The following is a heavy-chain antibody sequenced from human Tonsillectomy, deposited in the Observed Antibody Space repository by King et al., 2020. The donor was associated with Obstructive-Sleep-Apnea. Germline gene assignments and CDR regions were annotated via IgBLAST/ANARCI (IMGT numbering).Heavy chain of an antibody. CDR1: GLTFSNAW. V-gene: IGHV3-15*01. D-gene: IGHD4-17*01. CDR3: TTDPGDYADY. CDR2: IKRKTDDGPT. Sequence: EVQLVESGGGLVKPGGSLRLSCAASGLTFSNAWMSWVRQDPGKGLEWVGRIKRKTDDGPTDYAAPVKGRFTISRDDSKNTLFLQMNALKTEDTAVYYCTTDPGDYADYWGQGTLVTVSS. J-gene: IGHJ4*02.